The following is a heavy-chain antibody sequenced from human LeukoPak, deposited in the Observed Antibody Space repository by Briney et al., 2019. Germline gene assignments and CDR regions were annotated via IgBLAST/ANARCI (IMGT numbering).Heavy chain of an antibody. CDR3: ARDVGASAPDAFDI. D-gene: IGHD1-26*01. CDR2: ISTSSNYI. Sequence: PGGSLRLSCTASGFTFSTYNMNWVRQAPGKGLEWVSSISTSSNYIYYADSVKGRFTISRDNAKNSLYLQMNSLRVEGTDVYYCARDVGASAPDAFDIWGQGTMVTVSS. V-gene: IGHV3-21*01. CDR1: GFTFSTYN. J-gene: IGHJ3*02.